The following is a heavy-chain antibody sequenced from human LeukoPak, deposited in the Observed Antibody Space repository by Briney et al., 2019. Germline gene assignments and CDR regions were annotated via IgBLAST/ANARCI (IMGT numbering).Heavy chain of an antibody. CDR2: MYHTGST. D-gene: IGHD3-16*01. Sequence: SETLSLTCTVSGYSMSSGYYWGWIRQPPERGLEWIGSMYHTGSTYYNPSLKSRVSISLDTSKNQFSLKLSSVTAADTAVYYCARETSQKGAHYMDVWGKGTTVTISS. V-gene: IGHV4-38-2*02. CDR1: GYSMSSGYY. CDR3: ARETSQKGAHYMDV. J-gene: IGHJ6*03.